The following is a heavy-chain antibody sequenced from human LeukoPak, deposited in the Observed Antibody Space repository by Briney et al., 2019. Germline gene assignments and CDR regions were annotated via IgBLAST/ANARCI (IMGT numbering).Heavy chain of an antibody. CDR2: IKRDGSDT. Sequence: GGSLRLSCAASGFAFSSYWMSWVRQAPGKGLEWVANIKRDGSDTYYVDSVKDRFTISRDNAKNSLYLQLNSLRAEDTAVYYCARDANYYDSRGENYFNCWGQGTLVTVSS. CDR1: GFAFSSYW. J-gene: IGHJ4*02. D-gene: IGHD3-22*01. V-gene: IGHV3-7*01. CDR3: ARDANYYDSRGENYFNC.